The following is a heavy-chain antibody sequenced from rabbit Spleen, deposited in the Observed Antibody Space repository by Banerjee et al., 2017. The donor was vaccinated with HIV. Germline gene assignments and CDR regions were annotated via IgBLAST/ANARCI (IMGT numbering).Heavy chain of an antibody. CDR2: INAITGKA. CDR1: GFSFSNKAV. V-gene: IGHV1S45*01. J-gene: IGHJ6*01. Sequence: QEQLVESGGGLVKPEGSLKLSGTASGFSFSNKAVMCWVRQAPGKGLEWIACINAITGKAVYANWAKGRSTFSKSSSTTVTLQMTSLTAADTATYFCARDTSSSFSSYGMDLWGQGTLVTVS. D-gene: IGHD1-1*01. CDR3: ARDTSSSFSSYGMDL.